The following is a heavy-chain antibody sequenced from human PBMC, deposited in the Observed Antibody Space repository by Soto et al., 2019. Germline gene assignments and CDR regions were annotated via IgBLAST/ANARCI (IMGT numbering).Heavy chain of an antibody. D-gene: IGHD3-10*01. CDR3: ARDRLPTPGSGNWFSP. CDR2: VSGYTGNT. Sequence: GASVKVSCKAPDYTFSSYGISWLRQAPGQGLEWMGWVSGYTGNTKYAQQLQGRVNITTDTSTTTAYMELMSLTSDDSAVYYCARDRLPTPGSGNWFSPWGHGNLVPVS. V-gene: IGHV1-18*01. CDR1: DYTFSSYG. J-gene: IGHJ5*02.